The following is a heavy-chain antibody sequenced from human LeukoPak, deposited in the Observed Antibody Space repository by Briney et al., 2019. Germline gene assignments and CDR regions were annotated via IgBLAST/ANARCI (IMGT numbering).Heavy chain of an antibody. D-gene: IGHD5-18*01. J-gene: IGHJ4*02. CDR1: GGSICSYY. CDR2: IYYSGST. V-gene: IGHV4-59*01. CDR3: ARGGLGYSCGPFDY. Sequence: SETLSVTRTVSGGSICSYYWRWIRQPPGKGLEWIGYIYYSGSTNYNPSLKNRVTISVDTSKNQFSLKLSSVTAADTAVYYCARGGLGYSCGPFDYWGQGTLVTVSS.